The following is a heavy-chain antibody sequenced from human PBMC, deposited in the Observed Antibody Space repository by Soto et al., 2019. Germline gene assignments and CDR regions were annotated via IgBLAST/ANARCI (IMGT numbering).Heavy chain of an antibody. CDR1: SGSVNSSNYF. V-gene: IGHV4-39*01. D-gene: IGHD3-10*01. CDR2: GYYSGST. J-gene: IGHJ4*02. CDR3: ARHSGITMLRGVPARTNYFDC. Sequence: QLQLQESGPGLVKPSETLSLTCTVSSGSVNSSNYFCGWIRQPPVKRLEWIGTGYYSGSTYYNPSLKSRVTLSVDTSKNQFSRKRSSVTAGETAVYFCARHSGITMLRGVPARTNYFDCCGQGTLVTGAS.